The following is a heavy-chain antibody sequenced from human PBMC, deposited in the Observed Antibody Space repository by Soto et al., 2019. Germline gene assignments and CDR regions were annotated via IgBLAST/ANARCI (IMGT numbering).Heavy chain of an antibody. Sequence: ASVKVSCKASGYTFTSYGISWVRQAPGQGLEWMGWISAYNGNTNYAQKLQGRVTMTTDTSTSTAYMELRSLRSDDTAVYYCARVLADILTGYYSVGFFDYWGQGTLVTVSS. D-gene: IGHD3-9*01. J-gene: IGHJ4*02. CDR3: ARVLADILTGYYSVGFFDY. CDR2: ISAYNGNT. V-gene: IGHV1-18*01. CDR1: GYTFTSYG.